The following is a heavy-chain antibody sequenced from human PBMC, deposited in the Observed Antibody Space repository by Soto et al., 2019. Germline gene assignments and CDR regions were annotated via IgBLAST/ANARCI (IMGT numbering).Heavy chain of an antibody. CDR3: ARNRYDYFWGSYRYGAFDI. CDR1: GGTFSSYA. D-gene: IGHD3-16*02. J-gene: IGHJ3*02. V-gene: IGHV1-69*01. CDR2: IIPIFGTA. Sequence: QVQLVQSGAEVKKPGSSVKVSCPASGGTFSSYAISWVRQAPGQGLEWMGGIIPIFGTANYAQKFQGRVTITADESTSTAYMDLSSLRSEDTAVYYCARNRYDYFWGSYRYGAFDIWGQGTMGTVSS.